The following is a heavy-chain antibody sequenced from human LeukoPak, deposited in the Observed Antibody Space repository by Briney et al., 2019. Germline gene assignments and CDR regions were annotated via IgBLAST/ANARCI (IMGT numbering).Heavy chain of an antibody. CDR1: GFTLSDYY. V-gene: IGHV3-11*05. CDR2: ISSSSYT. D-gene: IGHD6-19*01. J-gene: IGHJ5*02. CDR3: ARDRGAVAGTWFDP. Sequence: PGGSLRLSCAASGFTLSDYYMSWIRQAPGKGLEWVSYISSSSYTNYADSVKGRFTISRDNAKNSLYLQMNSLRAEDTAVYYCARDRGAVAGTWFDPWGQGTLVTVSS.